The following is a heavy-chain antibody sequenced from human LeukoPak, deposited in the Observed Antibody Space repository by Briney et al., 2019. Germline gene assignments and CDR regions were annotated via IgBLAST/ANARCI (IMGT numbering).Heavy chain of an antibody. V-gene: IGHV4-4*07. Sequence: PSETLSLTCTVSGVSISSYYWIWIRQPAGKGLEWIGRIYTSGSTNYNPSLKSRVTMSVDTSKNQFSLKLSSVTAADTAVYYCARESHSSSYLFDYWGQGTLVTVSS. CDR3: ARESHSSSYLFDY. D-gene: IGHD6-6*01. CDR2: IYTSGST. CDR1: GVSISSYY. J-gene: IGHJ4*02.